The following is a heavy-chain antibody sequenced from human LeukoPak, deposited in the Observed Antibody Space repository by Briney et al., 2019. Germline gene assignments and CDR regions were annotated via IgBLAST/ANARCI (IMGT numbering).Heavy chain of an antibody. CDR1: GGTFSSYA. J-gene: IGHJ4*02. CDR2: IIPIFGTA. CDR3: ARDHCSGGSCFYYFDY. D-gene: IGHD2-15*01. V-gene: IGHV1-69*13. Sequence: PGASVKVSCKASGGTFSSYAISWVRQAPGQGLEWMGGIIPIFGTANYARKFQGRVTITADESTSTAYMELSSLRSEDTAVYYCARDHCSGGSCFYYFDYWGQGTLVTVSS.